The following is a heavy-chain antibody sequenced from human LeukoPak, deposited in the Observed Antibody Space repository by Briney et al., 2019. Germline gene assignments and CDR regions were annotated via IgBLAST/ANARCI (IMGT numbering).Heavy chain of an antibody. CDR3: ARGNWFGP. V-gene: IGHV4-34*01. CDR2: MTPSGST. Sequence: SETLSLTCAVYGASFSDAYWSWIRQPPGKGLEWIAEMTPSGSTNYNPSLKSRLTISVDTSKNHFSLNLSSVTAADTAVYFCARGNWFGPWGQGTLVTVSS. CDR1: GASFSDAY. J-gene: IGHJ5*02.